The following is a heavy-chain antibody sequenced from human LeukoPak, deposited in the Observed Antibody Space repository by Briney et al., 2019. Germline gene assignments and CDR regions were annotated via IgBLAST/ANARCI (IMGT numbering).Heavy chain of an antibody. D-gene: IGHD2-21*01. V-gene: IGHV3-21*01. CDR3: ARDPYFEDAAFDI. CDR1: GFTFSSYS. Sequence: GGSLRLSCAASGFTFSSYSMNWVRQAPGKGLEWVSSISSSSSYIYYADSVKGRFTISRDNAKNSLYLQMNSLRAEDTAVYYCARDPYFEDAAFDIWGQGTMVTVSS. J-gene: IGHJ3*02. CDR2: ISSSSSYI.